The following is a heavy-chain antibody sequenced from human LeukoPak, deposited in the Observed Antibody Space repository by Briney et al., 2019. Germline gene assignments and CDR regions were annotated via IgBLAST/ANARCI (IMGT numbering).Heavy chain of an antibody. CDR3: ARVGGPNYYYYGLDV. Sequence: SETLSLTCAVYGGSFSGYYWSWIRQPPGKGLEWIGYIYDSGNTNYNPSLKSRVAISVDTSKNQFSLKLRSVTAADTAVYYCARVGGPNYYYYGLDVWGQGTTVTVSS. CDR2: IYDSGNT. CDR1: GGSFSGYY. V-gene: IGHV4-59*01. D-gene: IGHD2-15*01. J-gene: IGHJ6*02.